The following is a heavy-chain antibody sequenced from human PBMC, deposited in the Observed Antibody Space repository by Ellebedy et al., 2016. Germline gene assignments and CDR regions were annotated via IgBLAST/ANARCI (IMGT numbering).Heavy chain of an antibody. CDR2: MNPNSGNT. CDR1: RYTFTSYD. V-gene: IGHV1-8*01. J-gene: IGHJ4*02. CDR3: ARTLTYHYDSSDYYPFDY. D-gene: IGHD3-22*01. Sequence: ASVKVSCKASRYTFTSYDINWVRQATGQGLEWMGWMNPNSGNTGYSPKFQGRVTITRDTSASTAYMELSSLKSEDTAVYYCARTLTYHYDSSDYYPFDYWGQGTLVTVSS.